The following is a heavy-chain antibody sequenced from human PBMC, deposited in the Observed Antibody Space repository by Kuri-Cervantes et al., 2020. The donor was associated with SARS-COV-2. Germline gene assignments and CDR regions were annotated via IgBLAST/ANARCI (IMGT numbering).Heavy chain of an antibody. CDR2: ISGSGGST. J-gene: IGHJ4*02. CDR1: GFTVSSYA. Sequence: GESLKSSCAASGFTVSSYAMSWVRQAPGKGPEWVSAISGSGGSTYYADSVKGRFTISRDNSKNTLSLQMNSLRAEDTAVYYCAKPQQLVQHRFPPKYYFDYWGQGTLVTVSS. V-gene: IGHV3-23*01. D-gene: IGHD6-13*01. CDR3: AKPQQLVQHRFPPKYYFDY.